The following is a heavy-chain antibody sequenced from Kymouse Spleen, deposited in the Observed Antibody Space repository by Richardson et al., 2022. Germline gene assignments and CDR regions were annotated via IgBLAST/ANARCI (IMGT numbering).Heavy chain of an antibody. V-gene: IGHV4-34*01. D-gene: IGHD3-10*01. CDR3: ARGRGYGSGSYPRYWYFDL. Sequence: QVQLQQWGAGLLKPSETLSLTCAVYGGSFSGYYWSWIRQPPGKGLEWIGEINHSGSTNYNPSLKSRVTISVDTSKNQFSLKLSSVTAADTAVYYCARGRGYGSGSYPRYWYFDLWGRGTLVTVSS. J-gene: IGHJ2*01. CDR1: GGSFSGYY. CDR2: INHSGST.